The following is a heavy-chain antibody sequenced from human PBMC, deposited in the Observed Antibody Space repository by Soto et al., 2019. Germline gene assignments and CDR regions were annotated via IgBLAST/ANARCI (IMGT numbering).Heavy chain of an antibody. J-gene: IGHJ4*02. CDR2: ISYDGSNK. Sequence: PGGSLRLSCAASGFTFSSYAMHWVRQAPGKGLEWVAVISYDGSNKYYADSVKGRFTISRDNSKNTLYLQMNSLRAEDTAVYYCARDPGPNYYDSSGYYDYWGQGTLVTVSS. D-gene: IGHD3-22*01. CDR1: GFTFSSYA. V-gene: IGHV3-30-3*01. CDR3: ARDPGPNYYDSSGYYDY.